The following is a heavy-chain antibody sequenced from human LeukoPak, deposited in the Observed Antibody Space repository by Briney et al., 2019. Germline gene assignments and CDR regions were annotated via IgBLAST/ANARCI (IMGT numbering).Heavy chain of an antibody. Sequence: SETLSLTCTVSGGSISSSSYYWGWIRQPPGKGLEWIGSIYYSGSTYYNPSLKSRVTISVDTSKNQFSLKLSSVTAADTAVYYCARHRSSSRQPQAENKYFDYWGQGTLVTVSS. CDR2: IYYSGST. CDR1: GGSISSSSYY. V-gene: IGHV4-39*01. D-gene: IGHD6-6*01. CDR3: ARHRSSSRQPQAENKYFDY. J-gene: IGHJ4*02.